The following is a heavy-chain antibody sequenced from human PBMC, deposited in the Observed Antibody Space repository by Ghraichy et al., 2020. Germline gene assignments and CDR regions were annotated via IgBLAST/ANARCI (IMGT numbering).Heavy chain of an antibody. V-gene: IGHV4-39*01. CDR3: ARQAYDSSGYYQY. CDR2: IYYSGST. J-gene: IGHJ4*02. CDR1: GGSISSSSYY. Sequence: SETLSLTCTVSGGSISSSSYYWGWIRQPPGKGLEWIGSIYYSGSTYYNPSLKSRVTISVDTSKNQFSLKLSSVTAADTAVYYCARQAYDSSGYYQYWGQGTLVTVSS. D-gene: IGHD3-22*01.